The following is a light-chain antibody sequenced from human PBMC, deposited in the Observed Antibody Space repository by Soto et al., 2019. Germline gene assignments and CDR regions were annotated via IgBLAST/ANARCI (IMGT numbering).Light chain of an antibody. CDR1: QSVSSGY. V-gene: IGKV3-20*01. J-gene: IGKJ4*01. CDR2: GAS. CDR3: QQYGGSPLVT. Sequence: ETVLTQSPGTLSLSPGERATLSCRASQSVSSGYLAWYQQRPGQAPRLLIYGASSRATGIPDRFSGSGSGTDFTLTISRLEPEDFAVYYCQQYGGSPLVTFGGGTKVEI.